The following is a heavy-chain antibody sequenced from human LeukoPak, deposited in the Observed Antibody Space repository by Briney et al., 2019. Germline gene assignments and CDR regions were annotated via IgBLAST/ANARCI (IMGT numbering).Heavy chain of an antibody. CDR3: ARVDGTGLEGGAFDI. Sequence: PSQTLSLTCTVSGGSISSGGYYWSWIRQPPGKGLEWIGYIYHSGSTYYNPFLKSRVTISVDRSKNQFSLKLSSVTAADTAVYYCARVDGTGLEGGAFDIWGQGTMVTVSS. D-gene: IGHD1-1*01. V-gene: IGHV4-30-2*01. CDR2: IYHSGST. J-gene: IGHJ3*02. CDR1: GGSISSGGYY.